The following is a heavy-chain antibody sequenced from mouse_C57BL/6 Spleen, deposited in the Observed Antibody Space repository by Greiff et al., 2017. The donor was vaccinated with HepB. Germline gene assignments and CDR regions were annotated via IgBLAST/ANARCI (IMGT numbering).Heavy chain of an antibody. CDR1: GYSITSGYY. CDR3: AREYYGSL. D-gene: IGHD1-1*01. Sequence: VQLKESGPGLVKPSQSLSLTCSVTGYSITSGYYWNWIRQFPGNKLEWMGYISYDGSNNYNPSLKNRISITRDTSKNQFFLKLNSVTTEDTATYYCAREYYGSLWGQGTLVTVSA. V-gene: IGHV3-6*01. J-gene: IGHJ3*01. CDR2: ISYDGSN.